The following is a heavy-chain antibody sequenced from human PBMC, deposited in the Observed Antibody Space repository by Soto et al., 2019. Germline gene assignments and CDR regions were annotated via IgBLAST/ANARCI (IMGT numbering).Heavy chain of an antibody. CDR3: ARVSDTTEWLDAYYFDY. Sequence: ASVKVSCKASGYTFTGYYMHWVRQAPGQGLEWMGIINPSGGSTSYAQKFQGRVTMTRDTSTSTVYMELSSLRSEDTAVYYCARVSDTTEWLDAYYFDYWGQGTLVTVSS. CDR1: GYTFTGYY. J-gene: IGHJ4*02. CDR2: INPSGGST. V-gene: IGHV1-46*01. D-gene: IGHD6-19*01.